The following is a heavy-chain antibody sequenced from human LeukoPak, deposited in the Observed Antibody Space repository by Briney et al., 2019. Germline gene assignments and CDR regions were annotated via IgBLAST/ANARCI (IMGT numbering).Heavy chain of an antibody. J-gene: IGHJ4*02. D-gene: IGHD5-24*01. CDR3: TSDPVEMATRFDY. CDR2: IKSKNAGETT. Sequence: GGSLRLSCAASGFSFSRAWMSWVRQAPGKGLEWIGRIKSKNAGETTDYAAPVKGRFTISRDDSKNTLYLQMNSLKTEDTAVYYCTSDPVEMATRFDYWGQGTLVTVSS. CDR1: GFSFSRAW. V-gene: IGHV3-15*01.